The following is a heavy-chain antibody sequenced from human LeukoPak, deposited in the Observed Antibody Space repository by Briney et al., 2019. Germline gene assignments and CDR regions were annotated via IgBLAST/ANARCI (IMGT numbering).Heavy chain of an antibody. D-gene: IGHD3-9*01. V-gene: IGHV4-30-2*01. CDR3: ASARGILTGVVFFDY. CDR1: GGSISSGGDS. Sequence: PSETLSLTCAVSGGSISSGGDSWSWIRQPPGKGLEWIGYIYHSGSTYYNPSLKSRVTISVDRSKNQFSLKLSSVTAADTAVYYCASARGILTGVVFFDYWGQGTLVTVSS. CDR2: IYHSGST. J-gene: IGHJ4*02.